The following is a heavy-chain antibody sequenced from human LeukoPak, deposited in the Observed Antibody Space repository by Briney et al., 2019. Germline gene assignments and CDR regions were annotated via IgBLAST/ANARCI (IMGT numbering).Heavy chain of an antibody. CDR2: INSDGSST. CDR3: ARGDIVMVTAIPDPGFDY. V-gene: IGHV3-74*01. D-gene: IGHD2-21*02. J-gene: IGHJ4*02. Sequence: GGSLRLSCAASGFTFSSYWMHWVRQAPGKGLVWVSRINSDGSSTSYADSVKGRFTISRDNAKNTLYLQMNSLRAEDTAVYYCARGDIVMVTAIPDPGFDYWGQGTLVTVSS. CDR1: GFTFSSYW.